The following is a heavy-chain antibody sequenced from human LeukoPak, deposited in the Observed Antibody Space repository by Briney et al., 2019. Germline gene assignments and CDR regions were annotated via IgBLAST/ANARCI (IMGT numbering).Heavy chain of an antibody. V-gene: IGHV3-7*01. Sequence: PGGSLRLSCAASGFTFSDYYMSWIRQAPGKGLEWVANIKQDGSEIYYVDSVRGRFTISRDNAKNSLYLQMNSLRAEDTAVYYCARPSLNTGSYFDYWGQGILVSVSS. CDR2: IKQDGSEI. CDR3: ARPSLNTGSYFDY. J-gene: IGHJ4*02. CDR1: GFTFSDYY. D-gene: IGHD1-26*01.